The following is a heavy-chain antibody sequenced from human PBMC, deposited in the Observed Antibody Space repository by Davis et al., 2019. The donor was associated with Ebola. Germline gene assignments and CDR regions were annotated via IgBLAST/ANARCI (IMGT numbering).Heavy chain of an antibody. D-gene: IGHD3-22*01. J-gene: IGHJ3*02. V-gene: IGHV3-48*04. CDR1: GFTFRSYS. CDR3: AREWFYAFDI. Sequence: GESLNLYCAAPGFTFRSYSLNWDPQAPGKGLEWVSHISSSSSTKYYADSVKVRFNISRDNAKNLLYLQMNSLRAGDTAVCYCAREWFYAFDIWGQGTMVTVSS. CDR2: ISSSSSTK.